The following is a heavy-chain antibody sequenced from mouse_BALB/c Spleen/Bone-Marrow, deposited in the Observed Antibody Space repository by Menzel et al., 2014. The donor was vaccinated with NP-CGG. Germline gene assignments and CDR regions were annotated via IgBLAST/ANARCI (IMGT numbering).Heavy chain of an antibody. CDR1: GFTFSSFG. V-gene: IGHV5-17*02. Sequence: EVHLVESGGGLVQPGGSRKLSCAASGFTFSSFGMHWVRQAPEKGLEWVAYISNGSSTIYYADTVKGRFTISRDNPKNTLFLQMTSLRSEGTAMYYCARKGAMITHYYAMDYWGQGTSVTVSS. J-gene: IGHJ4*01. CDR2: ISNGSSTI. CDR3: ARKGAMITHYYAMDY. D-gene: IGHD2-4*01.